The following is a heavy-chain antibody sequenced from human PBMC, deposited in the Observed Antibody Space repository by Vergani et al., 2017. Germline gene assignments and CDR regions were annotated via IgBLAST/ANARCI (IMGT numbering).Heavy chain of an antibody. J-gene: IGHJ6*02. D-gene: IGHD6-13*01. V-gene: IGHV3-33*01. CDR2: TWYDGNNK. CDR3: ARDGVAAAGTHPLRYYYYYGMDV. Sequence: QVQLVESGGGVVQPGRSLRLSCAASGFTFNQYGMHWVRQAPGKGLEWVAVTWYDGNNKQYADSVKGRFTISRDNAKNSLYLQMNSLRAEDTAVYYCARDGVAAAGTHPLRYYYYYGMDVWGQGTTVTVSS. CDR1: GFTFNQYG.